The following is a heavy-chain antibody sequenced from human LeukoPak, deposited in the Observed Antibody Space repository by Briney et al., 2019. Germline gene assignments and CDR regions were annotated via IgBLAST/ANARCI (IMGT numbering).Heavy chain of an antibody. Sequence: ASVKVSCKASGYTFTSYGIGWVRQAPGQGLEWMGWISAYNGNTNYAQKLQGRVTMTTDTSTSTAYMELRSLRSDDTAVHYCAEDRGHVEGVLRLGELSLYRKFDYWGQGTLVTVSS. D-gene: IGHD3-16*02. CDR2: ISAYNGNT. J-gene: IGHJ4*02. CDR1: GYTFTSYG. V-gene: IGHV1-18*01. CDR3: AEDRGHVEGVLRLGELSLYRKFDY.